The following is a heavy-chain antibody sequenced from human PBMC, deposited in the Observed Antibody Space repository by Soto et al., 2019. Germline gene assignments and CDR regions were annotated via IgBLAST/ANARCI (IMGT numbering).Heavy chain of an antibody. Sequence: GESLKISCEASGYSFTSYWIGWVRQMPGKGLEWMGIIHPGDSDTKYSPSFQGQVTISVDKSITTAYLQWSSLRAEDTAVYYCARDPSDCSSTSCWGYYALDVWGQGTTVTVSS. J-gene: IGHJ6*02. CDR3: ARDPSDCSSTSCWGYYALDV. CDR2: IHPGDSDT. CDR1: GYSFTSYW. V-gene: IGHV5-51*01. D-gene: IGHD2-2*01.